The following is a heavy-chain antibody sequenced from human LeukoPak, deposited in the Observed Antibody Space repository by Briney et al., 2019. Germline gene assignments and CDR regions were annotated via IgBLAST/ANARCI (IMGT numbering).Heavy chain of an antibody. CDR1: GGSISSSSYY. V-gene: IGHV4-39*02. CDR3: ARDLSAAFDF. CDR2: LVYDARS. J-gene: IGHJ4*02. Sequence: SETLSLTCTVSGGSISSSSYYWGWIRQPPGKGLEWVARLVYDARSDYANSVKGRFSISRDDSKNTLFLDMSNLRVEDTALYYCARDLSAAFDFWGQGVLVTVSS. D-gene: IGHD6-19*01.